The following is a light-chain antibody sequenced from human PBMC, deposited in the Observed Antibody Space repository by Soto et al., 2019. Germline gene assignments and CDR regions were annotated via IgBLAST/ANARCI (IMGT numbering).Light chain of an antibody. CDR3: SSYTSSSTYVV. J-gene: IGLJ2*01. V-gene: IGLV2-14*01. CDR2: DVS. CDR1: SSYVGGYNY. Sequence: QSALTQPASVSGSPGQSITISCTGTSSYVGGYNYVSWYQQHPGKAPKLMIYDVSNRPSGVSNRFSGSKSGNTASLPISGLQAEDEAEYYCSSYTSSSTYVVFGGGTKLTVL.